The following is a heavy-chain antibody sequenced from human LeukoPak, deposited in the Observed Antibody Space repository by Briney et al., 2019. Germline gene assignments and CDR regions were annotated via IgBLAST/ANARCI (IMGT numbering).Heavy chain of an antibody. CDR2: IYISGTT. D-gene: IGHD1-26*01. CDR3: AREVSASGSPERDFDY. V-gene: IGHV4-4*07. CDR1: GGSISGYF. J-gene: IGHJ4*02. Sequence: SETLSLTCTVSGGSISGYFWTWIRQPAGKGLEWIGRIYISGTTNYNPSLKSRVTMSVDTSNNQFSLKLTSVTAAVTAVYFCAREVSASGSPERDFDYWGQGTLVTVSS.